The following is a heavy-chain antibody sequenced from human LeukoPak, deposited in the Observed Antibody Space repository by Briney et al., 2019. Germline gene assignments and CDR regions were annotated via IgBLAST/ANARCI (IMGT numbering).Heavy chain of an antibody. CDR1: GGTFSSYA. CDR2: IIPIFGTA. Sequence: SVKVSCKASGGTFSSYAISWVRQAPGQGLEWMGGIIPIFGTANYAQKFQGRVTITADESTSTAYMELSSLRSEDTAVYYCARNMVRGVNFDAFDIWGQGTMVTVSS. CDR3: ARNMVRGVNFDAFDI. D-gene: IGHD3-10*01. V-gene: IGHV1-69*13. J-gene: IGHJ3*02.